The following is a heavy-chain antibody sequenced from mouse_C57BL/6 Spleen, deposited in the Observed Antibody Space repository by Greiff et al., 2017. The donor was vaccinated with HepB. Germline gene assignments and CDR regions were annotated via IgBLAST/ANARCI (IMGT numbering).Heavy chain of an antibody. J-gene: IGHJ4*01. D-gene: IGHD2-3*01. CDR3: ASLDGYYAMDY. CDR2: ISNLAYSI. CDR1: GFTFSDYG. V-gene: IGHV5-15*01. Sequence: EVMLVESGGGLVQPGGSLKLSCAASGFTFSDYGMAWVRQAPRKGPEWVAFISNLAYSIYYADTVTGRFTISRENAKNTLYLEMSSLRSEDTAMYYCASLDGYYAMDYWGQGTSVTVSS.